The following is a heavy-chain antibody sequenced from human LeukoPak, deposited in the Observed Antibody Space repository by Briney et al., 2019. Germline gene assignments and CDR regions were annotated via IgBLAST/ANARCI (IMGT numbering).Heavy chain of an antibody. J-gene: IGHJ5*02. Sequence: GGSLRLSCAASGFTLSSYSMNWVRQAPGKGLEWVSSISSSSSYIYYADPVKGRFTISRDNAKNSLYLQMNSLRAEDTAVYYCARDGSSHDLVWFDPWGQGTLVTVSS. CDR1: GFTLSSYS. D-gene: IGHD6-13*01. V-gene: IGHV3-21*01. CDR2: ISSSSSYI. CDR3: ARDGSSHDLVWFDP.